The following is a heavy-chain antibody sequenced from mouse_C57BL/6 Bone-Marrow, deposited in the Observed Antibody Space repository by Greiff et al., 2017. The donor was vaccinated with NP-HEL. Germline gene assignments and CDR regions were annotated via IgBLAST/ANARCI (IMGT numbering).Heavy chain of an antibody. Sequence: EVKLMESGGGLVQPGESLKLSCESNEYEFPSHDMSWVRKTPEKRLELVAAINSGGGSTYYPDTMERRFIISRDNTKKTLYLQMSSLRSKYTAVYYCERHPTMITGRYWGKGTTLTVSS. CDR3: ERHPTMITGRY. CDR1: EYEFPSHD. V-gene: IGHV5-2*01. J-gene: IGHJ2*01. CDR2: INSGGGST. D-gene: IGHD2-4*01.